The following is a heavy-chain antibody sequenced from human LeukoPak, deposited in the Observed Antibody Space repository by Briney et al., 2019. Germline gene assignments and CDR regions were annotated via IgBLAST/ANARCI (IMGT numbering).Heavy chain of an antibody. Sequence: KSSETLSLTCTVSGGSISSGNYYWSWIRQPAGKGLEWIGRIYTSGSTNYNPSFKSRVTISVDTSKNQFSLKVDSVTAADTAVYYCARGRITLFGVVVTAVFDYWGQGTLVTVSS. CDR2: IYTSGST. D-gene: IGHD3-3*01. CDR1: GGSISSGNYY. CDR3: ARGRITLFGVVVTAVFDY. J-gene: IGHJ4*02. V-gene: IGHV4-61*02.